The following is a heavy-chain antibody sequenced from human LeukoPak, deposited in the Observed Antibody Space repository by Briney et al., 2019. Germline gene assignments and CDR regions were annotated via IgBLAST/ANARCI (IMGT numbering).Heavy chain of an antibody. V-gene: IGHV1-8*03. D-gene: IGHD2-21*02. CDR3: ARGGAYCGGDCYSLRLPYYYMDV. Sequence: ASVKVSCKASGYTFTSYDINWVRQATGQGLEWMGWMNPNSGNTGYAQKFQGRVTITRNTSISTAYMELSSLRSEDTAVYYCARGGAYCGGDCYSLRLPYYYMDVWGKGTTVTVSS. CDR1: GYTFTSYD. J-gene: IGHJ6*03. CDR2: MNPNSGNT.